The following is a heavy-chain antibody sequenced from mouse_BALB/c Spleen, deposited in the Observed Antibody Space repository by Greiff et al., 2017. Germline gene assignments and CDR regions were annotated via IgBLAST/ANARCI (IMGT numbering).Heavy chain of an antibody. CDR2: IRNKANGYTT. V-gene: IGHV7-3*02. D-gene: IGHD1-2*01. Sequence: KLMESGGGLVQPGGSLRLSCATSGFTFTDYYMSWVRQPPGKALEWLGFIRNKANGYTTEYSASVKGRFTISRDNSQSILYLQMNTLRAEDSATYYCARDGPLLRLRYYAMDYWGQGTSVTVSS. J-gene: IGHJ4*01. CDR3: ARDGPLLRLRYYAMDY. CDR1: GFTFTDYY.